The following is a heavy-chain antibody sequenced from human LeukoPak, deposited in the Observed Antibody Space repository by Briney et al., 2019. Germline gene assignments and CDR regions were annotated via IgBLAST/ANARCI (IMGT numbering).Heavy chain of an antibody. CDR3: ARILDSAWGELGY. Sequence: GGSLRLSCAGYGFSFSSYGMDWVRQAPGKGLERMAFIRSDGSNKYYADSVKGRFTISRDNSKNTLYLQMNSLRAEDTAVYYCARILDSAWGELGYWGQGTLVTVSS. D-gene: IGHD6-19*01. V-gene: IGHV3-30*02. J-gene: IGHJ4*02. CDR1: GFSFSSYG. CDR2: IRSDGSNK.